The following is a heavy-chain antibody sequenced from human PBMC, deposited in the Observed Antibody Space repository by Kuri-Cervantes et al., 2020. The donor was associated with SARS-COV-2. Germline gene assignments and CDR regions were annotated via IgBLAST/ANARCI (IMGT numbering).Heavy chain of an antibody. V-gene: IGHV4-38-2*02. D-gene: IGHD1-7*01. CDR3: ASRDGTTLNYYYYYMDV. CDR2: IYHSGST. J-gene: IGHJ6*03. CDR1: GGSISSGYY. Sequence: SETLSLTCTVSGGSISSGYYWGWIRQPPGKGLEWIGSIYHSGSTYYNPSLKSRVTISVDTSKNQFSLKLSSVTAADTAVYYCASRDGTTLNYYYYYMDVWGKGTTVTVSS.